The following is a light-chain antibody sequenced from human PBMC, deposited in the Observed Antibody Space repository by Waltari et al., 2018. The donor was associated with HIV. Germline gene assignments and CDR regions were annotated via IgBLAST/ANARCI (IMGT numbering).Light chain of an antibody. V-gene: IGKV3-20*01. J-gene: IGKJ3*01. CDR3: QQYGSP. Sequence: ELVLTQSPGTLSLSPGERATLSCRASQSVSSSYLAWFQQKPGQAPRLLIYGASSRATGIPERFSGSGSGTDFTLTISRLEAEDFAVYYCQQYGSPFGPGTKVDIK. CDR2: GAS. CDR1: QSVSSSY.